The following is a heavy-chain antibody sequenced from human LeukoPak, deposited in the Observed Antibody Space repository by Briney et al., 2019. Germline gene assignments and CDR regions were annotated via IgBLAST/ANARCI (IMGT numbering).Heavy chain of an antibody. CDR3: ARVLATGTTIALAY. V-gene: IGHV1-2*02. Sequence: GASVKVSCKASGYTFTGYYIHWVRQAPGQGLEWMGWINPNSGGTNYAQKFQGRVTMTRDTSISTAYMDLSRLRSDDTAVYYCARVLATGTTIALAYWGQGTLVTVFS. D-gene: IGHD1-7*01. CDR1: GYTFTGYY. CDR2: INPNSGGT. J-gene: IGHJ4*02.